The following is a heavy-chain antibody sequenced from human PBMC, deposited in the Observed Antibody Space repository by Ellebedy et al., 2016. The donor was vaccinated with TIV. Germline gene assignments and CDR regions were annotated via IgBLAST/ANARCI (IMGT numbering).Heavy chain of an antibody. CDR2: ISYDGSNK. J-gene: IGHJ4*02. CDR1: GFTFSDFA. CDR3: ETVTTIDY. Sequence: GESLKISXAASGFTFSDFAMHWVRQAPGKGLEWVAVISYDGSNKYYADSVKGRFTISRDNSKNTLYLQMNSLRAEDTAVYYCETVTTIDYWGKGTLVTVSS. D-gene: IGHD4-17*01. V-gene: IGHV3-30*04.